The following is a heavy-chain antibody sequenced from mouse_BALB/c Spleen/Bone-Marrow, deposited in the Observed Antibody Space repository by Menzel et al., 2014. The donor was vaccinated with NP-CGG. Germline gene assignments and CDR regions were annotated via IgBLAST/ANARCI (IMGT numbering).Heavy chain of an antibody. CDR1: GFDFSRYW. J-gene: IGHJ3*01. D-gene: IGHD1-1*01. CDR2: INPDSSTI. V-gene: IGHV4-1*02. CDR3: ARLSYYGRFAY. Sequence: EVQLQQSGGGLVQPGGSLKLSCAASGFDFSRYWMSWVRQAPGKGLEWIGEINPDSSTINYTPSLKDKFIISRDNARNTLYLQMSKVRSEDTALYYCARLSYYGRFAYWGQGTLVTVSA.